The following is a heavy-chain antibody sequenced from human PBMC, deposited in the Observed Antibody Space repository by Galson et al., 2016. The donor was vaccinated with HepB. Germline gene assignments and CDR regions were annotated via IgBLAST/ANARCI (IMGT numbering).Heavy chain of an antibody. V-gene: IGHV3-15*01. CDR2: IKSETDGGAT. CDR1: GFSFRKAY. CDR3: TTLITIYGSGKGP. Sequence: SLRLSCAASGFSFRKAYMNWVRQAPGKGLQWVARIKSETDGGATDYAAPVKGRFTISRDDSQETLYLQMNGLKTEDTAVYYCTTLITIYGSGKGPWGQGTLVTVSS. J-gene: IGHJ5*02. D-gene: IGHD3-10*01.